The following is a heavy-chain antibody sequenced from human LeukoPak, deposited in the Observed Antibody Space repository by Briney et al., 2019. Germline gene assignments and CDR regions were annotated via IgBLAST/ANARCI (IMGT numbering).Heavy chain of an antibody. Sequence: PSETLSLTCSVSGGSINSYYWSWIRQPPGKGLEWIGYIYYSGSTNYNPSLKSRVTISVDTSKNQFSLKLSSVTAADTAVYYCARWYSSGWYWFDPWGQGTLVTVSS. CDR2: IYYSGST. CDR3: ARWYSSGWYWFDP. J-gene: IGHJ5*02. V-gene: IGHV4-59*01. D-gene: IGHD6-19*01. CDR1: GGSINSYY.